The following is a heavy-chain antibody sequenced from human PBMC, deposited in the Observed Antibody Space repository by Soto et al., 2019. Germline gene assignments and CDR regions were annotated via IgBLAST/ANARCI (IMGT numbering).Heavy chain of an antibody. CDR2: ISYDGSNK. J-gene: IGHJ4*02. CDR1: GFNFSSYA. CDR3: ARDPLFGELSQ. V-gene: IGHV3-30-3*01. Sequence: GGSLRLSSTASGFNFSSYAMHWVRQAPGKGLEWVAVISYDGSNKYYADSVKGRFTISRDNSKNTLYLQMNSLRAEDTAVYYCARDPLFGELSQWGQGTLVTVSS. D-gene: IGHD3-10*02.